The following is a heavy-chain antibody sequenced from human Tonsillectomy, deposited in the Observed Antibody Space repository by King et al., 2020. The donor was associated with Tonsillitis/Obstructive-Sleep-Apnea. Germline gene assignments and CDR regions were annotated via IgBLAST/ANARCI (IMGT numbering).Heavy chain of an antibody. CDR3: ARSYCSSTSCYGRYYYYYMDV. J-gene: IGHJ6*03. CDR1: GGTFSSYA. D-gene: IGHD2-2*01. CDR2: IIPIFGTA. V-gene: IGHV1-69*01. Sequence: QLVQSGAEVKKPGSSVKVSCKASGGTFSSYAISWVRLAPGQGLEWMGGIIPIFGTANYAQKLQGRVTITADESTSTAYMELSSLRSEDTAVYYCARSYCSSTSCYGRYYYYYMDVWGKGTTVTVSS.